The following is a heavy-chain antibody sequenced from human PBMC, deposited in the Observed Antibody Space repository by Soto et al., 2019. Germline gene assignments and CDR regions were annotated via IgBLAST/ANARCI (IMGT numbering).Heavy chain of an antibody. CDR2: VHHSGST. V-gene: IGHV4-59*01. J-gene: IGHJ3*01. CDR3: LGTPQSFDV. CDR1: GASITTYY. Sequence: QVQLQESGPGLVKPSETLSLTCTVSGASITTYYWSWIRQPPGKGLEWIGYVHHSGSTNYNPSLNNRVTMSIDTSKNKFSLKLSSVTTADTAVYYSLGTPQSFDVWGQGTMVTISS. D-gene: IGHD1-7*01.